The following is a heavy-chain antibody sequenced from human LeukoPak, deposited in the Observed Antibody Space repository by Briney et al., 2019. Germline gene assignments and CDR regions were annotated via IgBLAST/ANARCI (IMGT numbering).Heavy chain of an antibody. CDR1: GSTFSSYG. Sequence: GGSLRLSCAASGSTFSSYGMHWVRQAPGKGLEWVAVISYDGSNKYYADSVKGRFTISRDNSKNTLYLQMNSLRAEDTAVYYCAKCMGFGELYYYYYYMDVWGKGTTVTVSS. J-gene: IGHJ6*03. D-gene: IGHD3-10*01. CDR2: ISYDGSNK. CDR3: AKCMGFGELYYYYYYMDV. V-gene: IGHV3-30*18.